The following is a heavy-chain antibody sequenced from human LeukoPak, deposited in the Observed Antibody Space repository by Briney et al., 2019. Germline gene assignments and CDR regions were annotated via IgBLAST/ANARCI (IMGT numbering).Heavy chain of an antibody. CDR1: GFTFSDYY. D-gene: IGHD2-15*01. V-gene: IGHV3-11*01. Sequence: GGSLRPSCAASGFTFSDYYMSWIRQAPGKGLEWVSYISSSGSTIYYADSVKGRFTISRDNAKNSLYLQMNSLRAEDTAVYYCARAPWSDDAFDIWGQGTMVTVSS. CDR3: ARAPWSDDAFDI. CDR2: ISSSGSTI. J-gene: IGHJ3*02.